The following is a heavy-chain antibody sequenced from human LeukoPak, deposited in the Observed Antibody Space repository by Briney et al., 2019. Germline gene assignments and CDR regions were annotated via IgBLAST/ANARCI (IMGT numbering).Heavy chain of an antibody. Sequence: PSETLSLTCVVSGYSINSGYYWGWIRQPPGKGLEWIGNIYHSGGTYYNPSLKSRVTISIDTSKNQSSLKLTSVTAADTAVYYCARSYIGLPYTYFDSWGQGTLVTVSS. CDR3: ARSYIGLPYTYFDS. CDR2: IYHSGGT. V-gene: IGHV4-38-2*01. J-gene: IGHJ4*02. CDR1: GYSINSGYY. D-gene: IGHD4-11*01.